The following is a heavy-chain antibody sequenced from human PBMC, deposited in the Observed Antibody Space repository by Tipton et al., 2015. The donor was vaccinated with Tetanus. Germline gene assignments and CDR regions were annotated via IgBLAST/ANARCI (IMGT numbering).Heavy chain of an antibody. Sequence: LRLSCTVSGGSISTYHWNWIRQSPGKGLEWIGYIDYFGSTKYNPSLKSRVTLSVDSSKNQFSLKLTSVTAADTAVYFCVQVAGLFNSFDPWGRGTLVTVSS. CDR2: IDYFGST. V-gene: IGHV4-59*04. J-gene: IGHJ5*02. D-gene: IGHD6-19*01. CDR3: VQVAGLFNSFDP. CDR1: GGSISTYH.